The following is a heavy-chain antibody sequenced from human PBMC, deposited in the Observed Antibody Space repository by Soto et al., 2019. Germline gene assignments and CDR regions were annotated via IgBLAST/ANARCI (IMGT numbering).Heavy chain of an antibody. CDR3: ARDKGYCSDTSCPDFDY. D-gene: IGHD2-15*01. J-gene: IGHJ4*02. Sequence: ASVKVSCKASGCSLSSYTFSWVRKAPGQGLEWMGRVIPNLGVTNYAKKFQGRFTIVVDTSTSTAYMELNSLRYEDTAVYYCARDKGYCSDTSCPDFDYWGQGTLVTVSS. CDR2: VIPNLGVT. CDR1: GCSLSSYT. V-gene: IGHV1-69*04.